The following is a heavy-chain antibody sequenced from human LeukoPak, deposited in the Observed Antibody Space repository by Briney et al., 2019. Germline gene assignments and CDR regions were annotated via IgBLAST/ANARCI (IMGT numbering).Heavy chain of an antibody. D-gene: IGHD1-26*01. CDR2: ISYDGSNK. CDR1: GFPFSNYA. CDR3: ARPQSKWELLSYFDY. J-gene: IGHJ4*02. Sequence: GGSLRLSCAASGFPFSNYAMHWVRQAPGKGLEWVAVISYDGSNKYYTDSVKGRFTISRDNSKNTLYLQMSSLRAEDTSMYYCARPQSKWELLSYFDYWGQGTLVTVSS. V-gene: IGHV3-30-3*01.